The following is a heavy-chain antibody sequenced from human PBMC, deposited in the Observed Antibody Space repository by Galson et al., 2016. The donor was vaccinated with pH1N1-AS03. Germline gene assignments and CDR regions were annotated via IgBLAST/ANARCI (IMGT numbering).Heavy chain of an antibody. CDR1: GYTFISYV. D-gene: IGHD1-26*01. J-gene: IGHJ6*02. CDR2: INAGNGNT. V-gene: IGHV1-3*01. CDR3: ARGRGSYGMDV. Sequence: SVKVSGKASGYTFISYVMHWVRQAPGQRLEWMGWINAGNGNTTYSQSFQGRVTITRDTSASKAYMELSSLRSEDTAVYYCARGRGSYGMDVWGQGTTVTVSS.